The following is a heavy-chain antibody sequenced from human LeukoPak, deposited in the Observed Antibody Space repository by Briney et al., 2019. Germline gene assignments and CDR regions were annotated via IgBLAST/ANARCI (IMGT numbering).Heavy chain of an antibody. D-gene: IGHD5-18*01. CDR2: IYSSGDT. CDR1: GGSITSGTYY. V-gene: IGHV4-31*03. J-gene: IGHJ4*02. CDR3: ARGIQLWSPFDY. Sequence: SQTLSLTCTVSGGSITSGTYYWTWIRHHPGKGLEWIGYIYSSGDTQYNPSLKSRVTISLDTSKNQFSLRLSSVTAADTAVYYCARGIQLWSPFDYWGQGTLVTVSS.